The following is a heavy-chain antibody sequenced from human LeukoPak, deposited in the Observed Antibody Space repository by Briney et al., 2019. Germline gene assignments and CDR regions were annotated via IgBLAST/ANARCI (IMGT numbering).Heavy chain of an antibody. Sequence: AGGSLRLSCAASGFTFSNYAMHWVRQAPGKGLEWVALISYGGSNTYYADSVKGRFTISRDNSKNTLHLQMNSLRADDTAVYYCAKAISGSYSDYFNYWGQGTLVTVSS. CDR2: ISYGGSNT. CDR1: GFTFSNYA. D-gene: IGHD1-26*01. CDR3: AKAISGSYSDYFNY. J-gene: IGHJ4*02. V-gene: IGHV3-30-3*01.